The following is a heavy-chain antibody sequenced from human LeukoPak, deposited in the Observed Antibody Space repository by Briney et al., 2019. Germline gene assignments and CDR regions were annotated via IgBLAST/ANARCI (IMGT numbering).Heavy chain of an antibody. V-gene: IGHV3-7*01. CDR2: IKQDGSEK. CDR1: GFTFSSYW. Sequence: GRSLRLSCAASGFTFSSYWMSWVRQAPGKWLEWVANIKQDGSEKYYVDSVKGRFTISRDNAKNSLYLQMNSLRAEDTAVYYCAREPQGRGYYYYYMDVWGKGTTVTVSS. J-gene: IGHJ6*03. D-gene: IGHD3-10*01. CDR3: AREPQGRGYYYYYMDV.